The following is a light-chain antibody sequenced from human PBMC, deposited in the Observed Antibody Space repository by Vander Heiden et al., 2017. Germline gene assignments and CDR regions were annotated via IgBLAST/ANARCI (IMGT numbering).Light chain of an antibody. J-gene: IGLJ2*01. V-gene: IGLV2-14*03. CDR1: SSDVGGYNY. Sequence: QSALTQPASVSGSPGQSITISCTRTSSDVGGYNYVSRYQQHPGKAPKVIIYDVSYRPSGISYRVSGSKSGNTASLTISGLQAEDEADYYCCSYTSNSTGVVFGGGTKLVVL. CDR3: CSYTSNSTGVV. CDR2: DVS.